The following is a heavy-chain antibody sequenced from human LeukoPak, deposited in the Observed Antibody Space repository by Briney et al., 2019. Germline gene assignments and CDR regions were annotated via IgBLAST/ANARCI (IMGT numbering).Heavy chain of an antibody. CDR1: GFXFSNYG. J-gene: IGHJ4*02. Sequence: GGSLRLSCAASGFXFSNYGMHWVRQAPSKRLEWVAVIWNDGSETFHADSVKGRFRIARDNSKNTLYLQMNSLRAEDTAVYFCARDMGRAWYGPPDYWGQGTLVTVSS. CDR2: IWNDGSET. CDR3: ARDMGRAWYGPPDY. V-gene: IGHV3-33*01. D-gene: IGHD6-13*01.